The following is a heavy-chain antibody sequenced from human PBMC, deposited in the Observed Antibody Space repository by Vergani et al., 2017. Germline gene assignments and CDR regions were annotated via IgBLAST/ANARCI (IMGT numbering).Heavy chain of an antibody. V-gene: IGHV3-21*06. D-gene: IGHD2-8*01. J-gene: IGHJ6*02. CDR1: GFNFSDFS. CDR2: IGSSGPYI. Sequence: VQRVESGGGLVKPGGSLRLSCEASGFNFSDFSMSWVRKAPGKGLEWVAFIGSSGPYINYADSVKGRFSISRDNTNYSLFLQLRSLRAEDAAVYYCARDCTSGVCPDNYGMDVWGQGATVTVSS. CDR3: ARDCTSGVCPDNYGMDV.